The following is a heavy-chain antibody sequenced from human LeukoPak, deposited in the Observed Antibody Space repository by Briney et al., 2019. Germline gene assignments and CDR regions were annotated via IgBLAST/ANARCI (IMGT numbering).Heavy chain of an antibody. V-gene: IGHV1-18*04. J-gene: IGHJ5*02. CDR2: ISAYNGNT. CDR3: ARESSGWYHWFDP. Sequence: GASVKLSCKVSGYTFTNYGISWVRRAPGHGLEGMGWISAYNGNTNYAQKFQGRVTITADKSTSTAYMELSSLRSEDTAVYYCARESSGWYHWFDPWGQGTLVTVSS. CDR1: GYTFTNYG. D-gene: IGHD6-19*01.